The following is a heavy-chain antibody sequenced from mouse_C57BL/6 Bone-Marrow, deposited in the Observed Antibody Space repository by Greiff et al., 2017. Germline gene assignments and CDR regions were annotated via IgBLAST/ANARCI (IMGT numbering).Heavy chain of an antibody. Sequence: EVKLVESGGGLVQPGGSLSLSCAASGFTFTDYYMSWVRPPPGKALEWLGFIRNKANGYTTEYSASVKGRFTISRDNSQSILYLQMNALRAEDSATYYCARSHYYGSSYWYFDVWGTGTTVTVSS. D-gene: IGHD1-1*01. CDR2: IRNKANGYTT. CDR3: ARSHYYGSSYWYFDV. V-gene: IGHV7-3*01. J-gene: IGHJ1*03. CDR1: GFTFTDYY.